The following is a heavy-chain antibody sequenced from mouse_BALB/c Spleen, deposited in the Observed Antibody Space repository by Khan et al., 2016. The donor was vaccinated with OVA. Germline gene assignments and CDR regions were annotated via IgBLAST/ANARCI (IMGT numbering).Heavy chain of an antibody. D-gene: IGHD1-1*01. V-gene: IGHV5-17*02. CDR2: ISGDSNTI. Sequence: EVELVESGGGLVQPGGSRKLSCAASGFTLNSYGMHWIRQAPEKGLEWVAYISGDSNTIHYADTVKGRFTISRDNPKNTLFLQMTSLMSEDTAMYYCATSYFYGYYFDYWGPGTTLTVS. CDR1: GFTLNSYG. CDR3: ATSYFYGYYFDY. J-gene: IGHJ2*01.